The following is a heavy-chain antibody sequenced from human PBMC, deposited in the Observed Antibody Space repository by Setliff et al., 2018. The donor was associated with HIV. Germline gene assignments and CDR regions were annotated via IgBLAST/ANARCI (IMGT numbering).Heavy chain of an antibody. V-gene: IGHV1-24*01. CDR1: GYTLTELS. D-gene: IGHD6-6*01. CDR2: FDPKDGKT. Sequence: ASVKVSCKVSGYTLTELSWHWVRQAPGKGIEWMGSFDPKDGKTRYAQKFQGRVTMTEDTSTDTAYMELSSLRSEDTAVYYYVTGSAARPFDYWGQGTLVTVSS. CDR3: VTGSAARPFDY. J-gene: IGHJ4*02.